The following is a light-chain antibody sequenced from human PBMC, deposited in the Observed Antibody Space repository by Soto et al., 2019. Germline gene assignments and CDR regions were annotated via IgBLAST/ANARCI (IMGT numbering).Light chain of an antibody. CDR2: GAS. CDR3: QQYGSSPIT. V-gene: IGKV3-20*01. CDR1: QSVSSSY. Sequence: EIVLTQSPGTLSLSPGDRATLYCRASQSVSSSYLAWYQQKPGQAPRLLIYGASTRATGIPDRFSGDGSVTHFTLTISRLEAEDFVMYYCQQYGSSPITFGQGTRLEIK. J-gene: IGKJ5*01.